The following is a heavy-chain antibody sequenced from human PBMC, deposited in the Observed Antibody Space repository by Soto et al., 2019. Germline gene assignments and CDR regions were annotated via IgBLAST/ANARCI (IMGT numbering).Heavy chain of an antibody. CDR1: GFTFSSYE. V-gene: IGHV3-48*03. CDR2: ISSSGSTK. D-gene: IGHD3-3*01. CDR3: ARDLRFSELSRFVP. Sequence: PGGSLRLSCAASGFTFSSYEMNWVRQAPGKGLEWVSYISSSGSTKYYADSVKGRFTISRDNAKNSLYLQMNSLRVEDTAIYYCARDLRFSELSRFVPWGQGTLVTVSS. J-gene: IGHJ5*02.